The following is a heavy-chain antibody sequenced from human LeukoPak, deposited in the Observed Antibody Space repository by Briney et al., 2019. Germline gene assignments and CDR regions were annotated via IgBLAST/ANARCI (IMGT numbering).Heavy chain of an antibody. CDR1: GFTFSNYW. CDR3: AKGNRGYSSSSLPDY. V-gene: IGHV3-7*03. D-gene: IGHD6-13*01. Sequence: GGSLRLSCAASGFTFSNYWMTWVRQAPGKGLEWVAHVKPDGSEKSYVDSVKGRFTISRDNAQNTLYLQMNSLRAEDTAVYCCAKGNRGYSSSSLPDYWGQGTLVTVSS. CDR2: VKPDGSEK. J-gene: IGHJ4*02.